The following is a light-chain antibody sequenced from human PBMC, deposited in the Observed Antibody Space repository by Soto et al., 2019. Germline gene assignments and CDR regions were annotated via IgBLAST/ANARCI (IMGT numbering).Light chain of an antibody. Sequence: DIQMTQSPSTLSASVGDIFTITCRASESMSNCLAWYQQKPGKAPKLLISGASSLQSGVPSRFSGSASGTEFTLTISSLQPDDIATYYCQQCHRYLTFGQGTKVDI. CDR3: QQCHRYLT. V-gene: IGKV1-5*01. J-gene: IGKJ1*01. CDR1: ESMSNC. CDR2: GAS.